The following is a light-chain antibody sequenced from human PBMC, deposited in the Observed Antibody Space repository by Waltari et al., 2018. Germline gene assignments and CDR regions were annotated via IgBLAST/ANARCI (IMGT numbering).Light chain of an antibody. V-gene: IGLV2-23*02. Sequence: QSALTQPASVSGSPGQSITIPCPGTSSDVGGYNLFSWYQQHPGKAPKVMIYEVTERPSGVSDRFSGSKSGDTASLTISDLQAEDEADYFCSSYTTSHTVLFGGGTTLTVL. CDR1: SSDVGGYNL. CDR2: EVT. J-gene: IGLJ2*01. CDR3: SSYTTSHTVL.